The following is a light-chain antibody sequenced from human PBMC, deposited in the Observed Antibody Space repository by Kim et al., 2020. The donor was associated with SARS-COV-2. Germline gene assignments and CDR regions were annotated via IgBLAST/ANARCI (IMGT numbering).Light chain of an antibody. CDR3: QEYSSSPA. CDR2: GAS. Sequence: LSPGERATLSCRASQSVDSRYLAWYQQKPGQAPRLLISGASSRATGIPDRFSGSGSGTDSTLTISRLQPEDFAVYYCQEYSSSPAFGQGTKVEIK. J-gene: IGKJ1*01. V-gene: IGKV3-20*01. CDR1: QSVDSRY.